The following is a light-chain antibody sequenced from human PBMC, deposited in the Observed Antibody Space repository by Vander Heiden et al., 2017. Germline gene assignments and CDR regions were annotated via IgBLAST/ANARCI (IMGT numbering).Light chain of an antibody. CDR2: DAS. CDR3: QQRSNWPPKLT. Sequence: EIVLTQSPATLSLSPGERATLSCRASQSVSSYLAWYQQKPGQAPRLLIYDASNRATGIPARFSGSGDGTDFTLTISSREPEDFVVYYCQQRSNWPPKLTFGGGTKVEIK. J-gene: IGKJ4*01. V-gene: IGKV3-11*01. CDR1: QSVSSY.